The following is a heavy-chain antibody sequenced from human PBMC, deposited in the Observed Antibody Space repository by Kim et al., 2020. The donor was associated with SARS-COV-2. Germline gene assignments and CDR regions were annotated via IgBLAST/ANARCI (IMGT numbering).Heavy chain of an antibody. D-gene: IGHD2-21*02. V-gene: IGHV3-21*01. CDR3: ARADERLDLILAYCGGDFYSPDS. CDR1: GFTFSSYS. J-gene: IGHJ4*02. CDR2: ISSSSSYI. Sequence: GGSLRLSCAASGFTFSSYSMNWVRQAPGKGLEWVSSISSSSSYIYYADSVKGRFTISRDNAKNSLYLQMNSLRAEDTAVYYCARADERLDLILAYCGGDFYSPDSWGQGTLVTVSS.